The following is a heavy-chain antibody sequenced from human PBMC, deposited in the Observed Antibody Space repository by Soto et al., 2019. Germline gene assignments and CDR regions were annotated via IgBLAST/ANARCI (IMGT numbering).Heavy chain of an antibody. J-gene: IGHJ2*01. V-gene: IGHV3-30*18. CDR1: GFTFNTYA. Sequence: QVQLMESGGGVVQPGRSLRLSCAASGFTFNTYAMHWVRQAPGKGLEWVAVITPDGTEQYYADSVKGRFTISRDNSKNTRYLQMNSLGLEDMSIYHCAKRGILGAQGMAYFDLWGRGTLVPVSS. CDR2: ITPDGTEQ. D-gene: IGHD1-26*01. CDR3: AKRGILGAQGMAYFDL.